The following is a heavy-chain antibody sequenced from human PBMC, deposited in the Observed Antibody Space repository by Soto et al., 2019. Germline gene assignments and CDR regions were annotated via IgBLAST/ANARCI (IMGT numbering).Heavy chain of an antibody. Sequence: EVQLLESGGGLVQPGGSLRLSCAASGFTFSSYAMGWVRQAPGKGLEWVSTFGITGGDTYYADSVKGRFFISRDDSKYTLHLQMNSLRAEDTAVYHCVKLGSQLLSYYGMDVWGQGTTVTVSS. J-gene: IGHJ6*02. CDR1: GFTFSSYA. CDR2: FGITGGDT. D-gene: IGHD2-2*01. V-gene: IGHV3-23*01. CDR3: VKLGSQLLSYYGMDV.